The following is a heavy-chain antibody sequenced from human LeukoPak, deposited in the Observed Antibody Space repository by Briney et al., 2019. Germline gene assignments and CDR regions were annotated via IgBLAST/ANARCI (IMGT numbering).Heavy chain of an antibody. D-gene: IGHD2-2*02. CDR2: IYYSGST. Sequence: PSQTLSLTCTVSGGSISSGDYYWSWIRQPPGKGLEWIGYIYYSGSTYYNPPLKSRVVISIDRSKNQFSLNLSSVTAADTAVYYCARGPPTPYCSSTSCYSDYWGQGTLVTVSS. CDR1: GGSISSGDYY. V-gene: IGHV4-30-4*01. CDR3: ARGPPTPYCSSTSCYSDY. J-gene: IGHJ4*02.